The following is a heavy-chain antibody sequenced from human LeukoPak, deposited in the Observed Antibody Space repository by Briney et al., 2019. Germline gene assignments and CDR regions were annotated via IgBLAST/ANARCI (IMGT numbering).Heavy chain of an antibody. Sequence: GGSLRLSCTASGFTFGDYAMSWVRQAPGKGGEWVGFIRGKAYGGTTEYAASVKGRFTISRDDCKSIAYLQMNSLKTEDTAVYYCTRDRRGYNWNYKYYFDYWGQGTLVTVSS. CDR3: TRDRRGYNWNYKYYFDY. J-gene: IGHJ4*02. V-gene: IGHV3-49*04. D-gene: IGHD1-7*01. CDR1: GFTFGDYA. CDR2: IRGKAYGGTT.